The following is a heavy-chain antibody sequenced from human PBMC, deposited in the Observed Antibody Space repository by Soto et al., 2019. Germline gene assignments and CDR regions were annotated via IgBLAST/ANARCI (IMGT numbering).Heavy chain of an antibody. J-gene: IGHJ3*02. CDR3: ARPYSSGWYAAFDI. D-gene: IGHD6-19*01. Sequence: SETLSLTCTVSGDSINNYYWNWIRQPPGKGLEWIGYIYYNGNTNYNPSIKSRVTITVDTSKNQFSLKLSYVTAADTAVYYCARPYSSGWYAAFDIWGQGTMVTVSS. CDR1: GDSINNYY. V-gene: IGHV4-59*08. CDR2: IYYNGNT.